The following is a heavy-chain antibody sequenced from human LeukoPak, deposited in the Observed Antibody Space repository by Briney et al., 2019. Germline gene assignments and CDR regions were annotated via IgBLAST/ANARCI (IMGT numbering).Heavy chain of an antibody. Sequence: GGSLRLSCAASEFTFSTYAMSWVRQAPGKGLEWVSAISGSGASTYYADSVEGRFTISRDNSKNTLYLQMNSLRAEDTAVYYCAKVWARLYYFDYWGQGTLVTVSS. D-gene: IGHD4/OR15-4a*01. CDR1: EFTFSTYA. CDR3: AKVWARLYYFDY. J-gene: IGHJ4*02. V-gene: IGHV3-23*01. CDR2: ISGSGAST.